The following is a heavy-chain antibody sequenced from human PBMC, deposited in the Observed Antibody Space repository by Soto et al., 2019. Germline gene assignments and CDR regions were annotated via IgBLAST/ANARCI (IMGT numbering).Heavy chain of an antibody. CDR2: IWYDGSNK. Sequence: QVQLVEAGGGVVQPGRSLRLSCAASGFTFSSYGMHWVRQAPGKGLEWVAVIWYDGSNKYYADSVKGRFTISRDNSKNTLYLQMHILRAEDTAVYYCARENYDSSGYYSDYWGQGTLVTVSS. CDR3: ARENYDSSGYYSDY. V-gene: IGHV3-33*01. CDR1: GFTFSSYG. J-gene: IGHJ4*02. D-gene: IGHD3-22*01.